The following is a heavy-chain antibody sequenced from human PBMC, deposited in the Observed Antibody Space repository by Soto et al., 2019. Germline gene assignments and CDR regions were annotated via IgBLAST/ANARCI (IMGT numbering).Heavy chain of an antibody. CDR3: AKQTSGPDAFDI. CDR2: ISWNSGSI. CDR1: GFTFDDYA. V-gene: IGHV3-9*01. D-gene: IGHD6-19*01. Sequence: GGSLRLSCAASGFTFDDYAMHWVRQAPGKGLEWVSGISWNSGSIGYADSVKGRFTISRDNAKNSLYLQMNSLRAEDTALYYCAKQTSGPDAFDIWGQGTMVPVSS. J-gene: IGHJ3*02.